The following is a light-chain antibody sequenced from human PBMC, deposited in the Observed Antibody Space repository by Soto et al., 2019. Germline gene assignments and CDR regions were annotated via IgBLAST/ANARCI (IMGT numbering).Light chain of an antibody. V-gene: IGKV3-20*01. CDR3: QQYGRSPYT. Sequence: EIVLTQSPGTLSLSPGERATLSCRASQSVSSSFLDWYQQKPGHAPRLLIYGASSRATGIPDRFSGSGSGPDFTLTISRLEPEDFAVYYCQQYGRSPYTVGQGTKLEIK. CDR1: QSVSSSF. CDR2: GAS. J-gene: IGKJ2*01.